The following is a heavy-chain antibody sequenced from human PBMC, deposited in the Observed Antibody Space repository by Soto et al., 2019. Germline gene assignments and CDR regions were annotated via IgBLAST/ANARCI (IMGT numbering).Heavy chain of an antibody. D-gene: IGHD3-22*01. CDR1: GFIFSNYA. CDR2: VSYDGHNQ. J-gene: IGHJ4*02. V-gene: IGHV3-30-3*01. Sequence: QVQLVESGGGVVQPGRSLRVSCAASGFIFSNYAMHWVRQAPGKGLEWVAVVSYDGHNQFYAESVKGRFTIPRDSSKTTLYLQMNNLREEDTAVYYCARDRVYYYDNSGYYNFDYWGQGTLVIVSS. CDR3: ARDRVYYYDNSGYYNFDY.